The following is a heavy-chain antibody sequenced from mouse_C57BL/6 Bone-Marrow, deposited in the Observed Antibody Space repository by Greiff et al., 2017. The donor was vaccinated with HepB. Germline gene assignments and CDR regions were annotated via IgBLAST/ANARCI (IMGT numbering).Heavy chain of an antibody. D-gene: IGHD1-1*01. V-gene: IGHV2-2*01. CDR1: GFSLTSYG. CDR2: IWSGGST. CDR3: ARRGTTVVAEGFAY. J-gene: IGHJ3*01. Sequence: VMLVESGPGLVQPSQSLSITCTVSGFSLTSYGVHWVRQSPGKGLEWLGVIWSGGSTDYNAAFISRLSISKDNSKSQVFFKMNSLQADDTAIYYCARRGTTVVAEGFAYWGQGTLVTVSA.